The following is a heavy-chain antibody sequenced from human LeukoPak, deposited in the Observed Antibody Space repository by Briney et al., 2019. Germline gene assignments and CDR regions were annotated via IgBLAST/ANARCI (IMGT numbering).Heavy chain of an antibody. CDR3: ARAGHNSNSGGYDF. Sequence: ASVKVSCKPSGYTFIDHYLHWVRQATGQSLESLGWIDPDTGDTNYPQKFQGRLTMTRDTSSSTAYMELNRLRSDDTAVYYCARAGHNSNSGGYDFWGLGTLVTVSS. CDR1: GYTFIDHY. D-gene: IGHD3-22*01. V-gene: IGHV1-2*02. J-gene: IGHJ4*02. CDR2: IDPDTGDT.